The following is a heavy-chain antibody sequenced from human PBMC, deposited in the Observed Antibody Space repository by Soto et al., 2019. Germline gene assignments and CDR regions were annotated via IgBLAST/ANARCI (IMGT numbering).Heavy chain of an antibody. CDR2: ISAGGSNT. Sequence: EVQLLESGGGLVQPGGSLRLSCAVSGFTFRSYAMSWVRQAPGKGPEWVSVISAGGSNTYYAESVKGRFTISRDNSKNTLYLHMNSLSDEDTAVYYCARKGPARDAFDFWGQGTMVTVS. CDR3: ARKGPARDAFDF. V-gene: IGHV3-23*01. J-gene: IGHJ3*01. CDR1: GFTFRSYA.